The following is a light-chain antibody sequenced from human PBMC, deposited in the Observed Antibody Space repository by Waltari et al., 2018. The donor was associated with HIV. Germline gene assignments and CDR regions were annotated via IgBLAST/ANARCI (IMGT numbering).Light chain of an antibody. J-gene: IGLJ2*01. CDR2: EVT. Sequence: QSALTQPPSASGSPGQSVTISCTGTSSDIGGYNYVSWYQQHPGKAPKLMIYEVTKRPSGVPNRLSGSKAGNTASLTVSGLQAEDEADYYCSSYAGSKNYVIFGGGTKLTVL. V-gene: IGLV2-8*01. CDR3: SSYAGSKNYVI. CDR1: SSDIGGYNY.